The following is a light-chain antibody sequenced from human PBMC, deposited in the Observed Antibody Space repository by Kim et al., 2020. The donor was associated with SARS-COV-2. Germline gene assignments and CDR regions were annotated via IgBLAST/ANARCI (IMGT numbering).Light chain of an antibody. V-gene: IGLV2-14*03. CDR2: DVT. CDR3: TSCTSRGGLEL. CDR1: NSDIGAYNF. J-gene: IGLJ3*02. Sequence: QSALTQPASVSGSRGQSITISCSGTNSDIGAYNFVSWYQQHPGEAPRLIIFDVTDRPSGVSNRFSGSKSGNTASLTISGLQAEDEADYFCTSCTSRGGLELFGGGTRLTVL.